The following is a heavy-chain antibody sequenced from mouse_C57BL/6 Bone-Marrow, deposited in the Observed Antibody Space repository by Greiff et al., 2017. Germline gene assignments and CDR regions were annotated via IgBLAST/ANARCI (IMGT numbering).Heavy chain of an antibody. V-gene: IGHV2-2*01. CDR1: GFSLTSSG. D-gene: IGHD2-10*02. J-gene: IGHJ4*01. CDR2: IWRGGST. Sequence: QVQLKQSGPGLVQPSQSLSITCTVSGFSLTSSGVHWVRQSPGKGLEWLGVIWRGGSTDYNAAFISRLSISKDNSKSQVFFKMNSLQADDTAVYYCARRAYGNYAMDYWGQGTSVTVSS. CDR3: ARRAYGNYAMDY.